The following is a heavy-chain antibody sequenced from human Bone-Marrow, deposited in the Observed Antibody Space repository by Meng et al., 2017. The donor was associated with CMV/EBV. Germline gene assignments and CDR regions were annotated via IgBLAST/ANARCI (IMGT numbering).Heavy chain of an antibody. V-gene: IGHV1-18*01. J-gene: IGHJ6*02. CDR2: ISAYNGNT. D-gene: IGHD3-3*01. CDR3: ARDQVFWSGYPFYYGMDV. CDR1: GYTFTSYS. Sequence: ASVKVSCKASGYTFTSYSISWVRQAPGQGLEWMGWISAYNGNTNYAQKLQGRVTMTTDTSTSTAYMELRSRRSDDTAVYYCARDQVFWSGYPFYYGMDVWGQGTTVTVSS.